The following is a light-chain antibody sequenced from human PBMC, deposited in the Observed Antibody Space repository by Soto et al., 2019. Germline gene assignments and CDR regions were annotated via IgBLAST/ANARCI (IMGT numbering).Light chain of an antibody. J-gene: IGLJ1*01. CDR3: SSFTSSSTYV. V-gene: IGLV2-18*02. Sequence: QSVLTQPPSVSGSPGQSVTISCSGTSIDVGSYNRVSWYQQPTGTAPKLMIYEVSNRPSGVPDRFSGSKSGNTASLTISGLQAEDEADYYCSSFTSSSTYVFGTGTKLTVL. CDR1: SIDVGSYNR. CDR2: EVS.